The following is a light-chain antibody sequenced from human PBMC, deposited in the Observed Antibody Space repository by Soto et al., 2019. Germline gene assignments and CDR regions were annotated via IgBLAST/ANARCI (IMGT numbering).Light chain of an antibody. CDR2: GAS. CDR1: QSVSANY. V-gene: IGKV3-20*01. Sequence: EVVLMQSPGTLSLSPGERATLSCRASQSVSANYLAWYQQRPGQAPWLLISGASNRATGIPDRFSGSGSGTDFTLTISRLEPEDFAVYFGQQYGDLPITFGGGTKVEIK. J-gene: IGKJ4*01. CDR3: QQYGDLPIT.